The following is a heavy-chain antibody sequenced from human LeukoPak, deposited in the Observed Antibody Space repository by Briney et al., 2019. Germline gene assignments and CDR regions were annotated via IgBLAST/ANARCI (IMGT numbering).Heavy chain of an antibody. CDR2: ISAYNGNT. Sequence: GASVKVSCKASGYTFTSYGISWVRQAPGQGLEWMGWISAYNGNTNYAQKLQGRVTMTTDTSTSTAYMELRSLRSDDTAVYYCARDRYCSSTSCYRGSKRGAFDIWGQGTMVTVSA. J-gene: IGHJ3*02. D-gene: IGHD2-2*01. CDR3: ARDRYCSSTSCYRGSKRGAFDI. V-gene: IGHV1-18*01. CDR1: GYTFTSYG.